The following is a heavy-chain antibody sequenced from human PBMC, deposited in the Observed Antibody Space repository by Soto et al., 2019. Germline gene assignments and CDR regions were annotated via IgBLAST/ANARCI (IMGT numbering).Heavy chain of an antibody. J-gene: IGHJ4*02. V-gene: IGHV3-74*01. D-gene: IGHD1-1*01. CDR1: VFTLGNYW. CDR3: ARGGMEPFDY. CDR2: INDYGTTI. Sequence: QPWGSLRIACASSVFTLGNYWMPWVRQAPGKGLVWVSRINDYGTTINYAESVEGRFIISRDDAKSEVYLQMNNLRAEDSAVYYCARGGMEPFDYWGQGALVTVSS.